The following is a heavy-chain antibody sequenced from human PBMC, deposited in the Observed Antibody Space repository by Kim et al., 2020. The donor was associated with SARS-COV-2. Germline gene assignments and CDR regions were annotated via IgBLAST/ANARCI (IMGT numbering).Heavy chain of an antibody. V-gene: IGHV3-23*01. CDR3: AKDLWPTYSSSWYGWFDP. D-gene: IGHD6-13*01. J-gene: IGHJ5*02. Sequence: KGRLTISRDNSKNTLYLQMNSLRAEDTAVYYCAKDLWPTYSSSWYGWFDPWGQGTLVTVSS.